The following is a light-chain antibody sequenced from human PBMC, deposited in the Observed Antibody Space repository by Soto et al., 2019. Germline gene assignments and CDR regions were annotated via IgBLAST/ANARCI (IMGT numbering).Light chain of an antibody. J-gene: IGLJ2*01. CDR2: EGS. V-gene: IGLV2-23*01. CDR1: SSDVGSYNL. Sequence: QSVLTQPASVSGSPGQSITISCTGTSSDVGSYNLVSWYQQHPGKAPKLMIYEGSKRPSGVSNRFSGSKSGNTASLTISGLQVEDEADYYCCSYADSSTPVVFGGGTKLTVL. CDR3: CSYADSSTPVV.